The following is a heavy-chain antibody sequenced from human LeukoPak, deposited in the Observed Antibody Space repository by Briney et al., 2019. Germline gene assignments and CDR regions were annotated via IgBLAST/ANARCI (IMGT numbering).Heavy chain of an antibody. CDR3: ARVRYNWNDAHGVYYFDY. CDR1: GYTFTSYY. V-gene: IGHV1-46*01. J-gene: IGHJ4*02. Sequence: GASVKVSCKASGYTFTSYYMHWVRQAPGQGLEWMGIINPSGGSTSYAQKFQGGVTMTRDMSTSTVYMELSSLRSEDTAVYYCARVRYNWNDAHGVYYFDYWGQGTLVTVSS. CDR2: INPSGGST. D-gene: IGHD1-1*01.